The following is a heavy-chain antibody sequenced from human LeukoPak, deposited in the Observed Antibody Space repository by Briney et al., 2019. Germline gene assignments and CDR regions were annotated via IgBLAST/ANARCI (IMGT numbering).Heavy chain of an antibody. V-gene: IGHV1-46*01. Sequence: ASVEVSCKASGYTFTSYYMHWVRQAPGQGLEWMGIINPSGGSTSYAQKFQGRVTMTRDTSTSTVYMGLSSLRSEDTAVYYCASGVAAAGTPFDYWGQGTLVTVSS. J-gene: IGHJ4*02. D-gene: IGHD6-13*01. CDR1: GYTFTSYY. CDR2: INPSGGST. CDR3: ASGVAAAGTPFDY.